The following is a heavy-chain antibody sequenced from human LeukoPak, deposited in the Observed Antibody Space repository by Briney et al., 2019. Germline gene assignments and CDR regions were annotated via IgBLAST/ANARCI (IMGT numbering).Heavy chain of an antibody. CDR2: IYYSGST. J-gene: IGHJ4*02. CDR1: GGSISSYY. Sequence: KPSETLSLTCTVSGGSISSYYWSWIRQPPGKGLEWIGYIYYSGSTNYNPSLKSRVTISVDTPKNQFSLKLSSVTAADTAVYYCARGIAAAGTFDYWGQGTLVTVSS. D-gene: IGHD6-13*01. CDR3: ARGIAAAGTFDY. V-gene: IGHV4-59*01.